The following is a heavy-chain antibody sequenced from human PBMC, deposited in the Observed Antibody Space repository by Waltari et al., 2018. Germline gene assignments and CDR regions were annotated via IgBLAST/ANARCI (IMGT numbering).Heavy chain of an antibody. J-gene: IGHJ4*02. CDR2: IYYSGST. Sequence: QLQLQESGPGPVKPSETLSLTCTVSGGSISSSSYYWGWIRQPPGKGLEWIGSIYYSGSTYYNPSLKSRVTISVDTSKNQYSLKLSSVTAADTAVYYCARDLVIAAAGMGYWGQGTLVTVSS. CDR1: GGSISSSSYY. CDR3: ARDLVIAAAGMGY. V-gene: IGHV4-39*07. D-gene: IGHD6-13*01.